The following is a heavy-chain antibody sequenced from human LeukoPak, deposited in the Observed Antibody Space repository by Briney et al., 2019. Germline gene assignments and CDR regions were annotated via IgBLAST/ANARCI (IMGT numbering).Heavy chain of an antibody. Sequence: PGGSLRLSCAASGFSFSGYAIHWVRQAPGKGLEWVASISYNGRNKYYADSVKGRFTISKDNAKNSLYLQMNSLRDEDTAVYYCARDGGSGSYYNSYYYYYIDVWGKGTTVTVSS. CDR3: ARDGGSGSYYNSYYYYYIDV. V-gene: IGHV3-30*04. CDR2: ISYNGRNK. D-gene: IGHD3-10*01. CDR1: GFSFSGYA. J-gene: IGHJ6*03.